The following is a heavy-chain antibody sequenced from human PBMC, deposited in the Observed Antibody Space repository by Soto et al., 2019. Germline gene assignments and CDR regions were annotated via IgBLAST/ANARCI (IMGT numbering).Heavy chain of an antibody. CDR3: ARGRDGYDYFDY. V-gene: IGHV3-48*03. CDR1: GFTFSSYE. J-gene: IGHJ4*02. Sequence: EVQLVESGGGLVQPGGSLRLSCAASGFTFSSYEMNWVRQAPGKGLEWVSYISSSGSTIYYADSVKGRFTISRDNAKHSLYLQMNSLRAEDTAVYYCARGRDGYDYFDYWGQGTLVTVSS. D-gene: IGHD5-12*01. CDR2: ISSSGSTI.